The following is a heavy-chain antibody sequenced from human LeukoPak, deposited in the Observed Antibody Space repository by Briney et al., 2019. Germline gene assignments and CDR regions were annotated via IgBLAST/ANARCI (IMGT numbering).Heavy chain of an antibody. CDR3: ARQIIGYCSGGSCGYFDY. CDR1: GFTFSSYS. CDR2: ISSSSSYI. D-gene: IGHD2-15*01. Sequence: GGSLRLSCAASGFTFSSYSMNWVRQAPGKGLEWVSSISSSSSYIYYADSVKGRFTISRDNAKNSLYLQMNSLRAEDTAVYYCARQIIGYCSGGSCGYFDYWGQGTLVTVSS. J-gene: IGHJ4*02. V-gene: IGHV3-21*01.